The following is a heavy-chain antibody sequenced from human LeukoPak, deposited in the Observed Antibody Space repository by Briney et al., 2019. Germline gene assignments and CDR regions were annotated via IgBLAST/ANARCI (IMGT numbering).Heavy chain of an antibody. J-gene: IGHJ4*02. CDR3: ASLPYYYDSSGYLDY. CDR2: IYHSGST. D-gene: IGHD3-22*01. V-gene: IGHV4-4*02. Sequence: SETLSLTCAVSGGSIKSNNWWSWVRQPPGKGLEWIGEIYHSGSTNYNPSLESRVTVSVDKSKNQFSLDLSSVTAADTAVYYCASLPYYYDSSGYLDYWGQGTLVTVSS. CDR1: GGSIKSNNW.